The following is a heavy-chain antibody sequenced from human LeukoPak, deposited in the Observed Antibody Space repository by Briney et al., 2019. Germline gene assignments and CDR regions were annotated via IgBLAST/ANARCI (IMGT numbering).Heavy chain of an antibody. CDR3: ARDLMDTAMVKGYYYGMDV. CDR2: INPNSGGT. CDR1: GYTFTGYY. D-gene: IGHD5-18*01. Sequence: ASVKVSCKASGYTFTGYYMHWVRQAPGQGLEWMGWINPNSGGTNYAQKFQGWVTMTRDTSISTAYMELSRLRSDDTAVYYCARDLMDTAMVKGYYYGMDVWGQGTTVTVSS. V-gene: IGHV1-2*04. J-gene: IGHJ6*02.